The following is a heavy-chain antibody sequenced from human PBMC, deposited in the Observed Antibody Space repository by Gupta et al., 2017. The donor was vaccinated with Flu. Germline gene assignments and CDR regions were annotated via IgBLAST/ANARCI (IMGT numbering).Heavy chain of an antibody. CDR3: AGYGDCAS. Sequence: ASGFSFSSYAMYWVRQAPGKGLEWVAVISYDGGSIDYADSVKGRFTISRDNSKNTLYLQMNSLRADDTAVYYCAGYGDCASWGQGALVTVSS. CDR2: ISYDGGSI. J-gene: IGHJ4*02. D-gene: IGHD4-17*01. V-gene: IGHV3-30-3*01. CDR1: GFSFSSYA.